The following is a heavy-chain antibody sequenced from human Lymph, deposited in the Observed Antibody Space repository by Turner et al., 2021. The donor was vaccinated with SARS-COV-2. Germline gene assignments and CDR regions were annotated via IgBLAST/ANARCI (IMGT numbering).Heavy chain of an antibody. CDR3: AAPYCSGGTCSDGFDI. J-gene: IGHJ3*02. V-gene: IGHV1-58*01. CDR2: IVVGRGNR. D-gene: IGHD2-15*01. CDR1: GFTFSSSA. Sequence: HIQLLQSGHDVKKPETSVKVSCKDSGFTFSSSAVQWVRQARGQRLGWIGWIVVGRGNRNYAKKFQERVTITRDMSTSTAYMNLRSLRSEDTAVCYCAAPYCSGGTCSDGFDIWGQGTMVTVSS.